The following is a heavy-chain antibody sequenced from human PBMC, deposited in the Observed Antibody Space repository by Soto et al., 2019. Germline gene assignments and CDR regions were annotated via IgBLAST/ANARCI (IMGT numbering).Heavy chain of an antibody. Sequence: PWLSXRLSWSACGFTFSIYWMHWVSQAPGKGLVWVSRIKSDGSRTYYAESVKGRFNISRDNAKNTLHLQMNSLRAEDKAVYYCTRDLDRWGQGTLV. CDR2: IKSDGSRT. CDR1: GFTFSIYW. CDR3: TRDLDR. J-gene: IGHJ4*02. V-gene: IGHV3-74*01.